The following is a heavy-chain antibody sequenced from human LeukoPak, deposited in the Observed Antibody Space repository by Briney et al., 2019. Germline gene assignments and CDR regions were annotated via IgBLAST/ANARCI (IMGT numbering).Heavy chain of an antibody. J-gene: IGHJ6*03. V-gene: IGHV1-69*06. CDR3: XXXXXXXXXXXYYYYYYMDV. CDR2: IIPIFGTA. CDR1: A. Sequence: AXXXXRQAPGXGLXXXXGIIPIFGTANYAQTFQGRVTITAEXXTSTAYMEVSSLRSEDTAVYYCXXXXXXXXXXXYYYYYYMDVWGKGTTVTVSS.